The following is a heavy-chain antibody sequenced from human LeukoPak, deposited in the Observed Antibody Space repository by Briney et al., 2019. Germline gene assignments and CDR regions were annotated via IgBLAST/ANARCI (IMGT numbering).Heavy chain of an antibody. D-gene: IGHD3-22*01. V-gene: IGHV4-38-2*01. Sequence: SETLSLTCAVSGYSISSGYYWGWIRPPPGKGLEWIGSIYHSGSTYYNPSLKSRVTISVDTSKNQFSLKLSSETAADTAVYYCARHLYDSSGYYPHYFDYWGQGTLVTVSS. CDR3: ARHLYDSSGYYPHYFDY. CDR1: GYSISSGYY. CDR2: IYHSGST. J-gene: IGHJ4*02.